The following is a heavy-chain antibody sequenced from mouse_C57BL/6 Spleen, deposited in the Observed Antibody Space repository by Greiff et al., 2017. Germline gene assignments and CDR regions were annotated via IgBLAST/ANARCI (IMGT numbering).Heavy chain of an antibody. CDR1: GYTFTSYW. D-gene: IGHD1-1*01. CDR3: ASSATVVARGFAY. V-gene: IGHV1-69*01. J-gene: IGHJ3*01. Sequence: QVQLQQPGAELVMPGASVKLSCKASGYTFTSYWMHWVKQRPGQGLEWIGEIDPSDSYTNYNQKFKGKSTLTVDKSSSTAYMQLSSLTSEDSAVYYCASSATVVARGFAYWGQGTLVTVSA. CDR2: IDPSDSYT.